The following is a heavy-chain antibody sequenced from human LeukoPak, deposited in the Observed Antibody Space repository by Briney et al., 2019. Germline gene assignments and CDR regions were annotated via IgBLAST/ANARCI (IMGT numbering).Heavy chain of an antibody. CDR3: ARHGGHCTSTSCFDP. J-gene: IGHJ5*02. V-gene: IGHV4-59*08. CDR1: GGSISSSY. CDR2: IYSTGST. Sequence: SETLSLTCTVSGGSISSSYWSWIRQPPGKGLGWIGYIYSTGSTNSNPSLKSRVTISVDTSKNQFSLNLSSVTAADTAVYYCARHGGHCTSTSCFDPWGQGTLVTVSS. D-gene: IGHD2-2*01.